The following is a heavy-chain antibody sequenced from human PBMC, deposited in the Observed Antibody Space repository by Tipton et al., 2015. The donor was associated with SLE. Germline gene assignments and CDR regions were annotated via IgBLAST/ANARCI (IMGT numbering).Heavy chain of an antibody. J-gene: IGHJ6*02. CDR1: GYSFTSHD. CDR3: ARDQEDDIWGNYRYYYSVMDV. CDR2: MNPNSGNT. Sequence: QSGAEVKKPGASVKVSCKASGYSFTSHDINWVRQATGQGLEWMGWMNPNSGNTGYAQKFQGRVTMTRDTSISTAYMELTSLRSEDTAVYYCARDQEDDIWGNYRYYYSVMDVWGQGTTVTVAS. V-gene: IGHV1-8*01. D-gene: IGHD3-16*02.